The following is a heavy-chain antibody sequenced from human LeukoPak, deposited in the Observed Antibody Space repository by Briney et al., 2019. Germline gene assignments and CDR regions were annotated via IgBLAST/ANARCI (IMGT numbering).Heavy chain of an antibody. CDR1: GYTFTGYY. Sequence: GAAVKVCCKASGYTFTGYYMHWVRQAPGQGLEWMGWINPNSGGTNYAQKFQGRVTMTRDTSISTAYMELSRLRSDDTAVYYCARDKTAVAGTFDYWGQGTLGTVSS. CDR2: INPNSGGT. V-gene: IGHV1-2*02. J-gene: IGHJ4*02. CDR3: ARDKTAVAGTFDY. D-gene: IGHD6-19*01.